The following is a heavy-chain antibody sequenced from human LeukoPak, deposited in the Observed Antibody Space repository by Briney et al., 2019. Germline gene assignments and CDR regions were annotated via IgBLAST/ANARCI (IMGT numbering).Heavy chain of an antibody. V-gene: IGHV1-2*02. D-gene: IGHD5-12*01. J-gene: IGHJ4*02. CDR1: GYTFTGYY. Sequence: ASVKVSCKASGYTFTGYYMHWVRQAPGQGLEWMGWINPDSGSTNYVRNFQGRVTMTRDPSINTAYMELNTLRSDDTALYFCARDHRHTSDYQDFDYWGQGTLVTVSS. CDR3: ARDHRHTSDYQDFDY. CDR2: INPDSGST.